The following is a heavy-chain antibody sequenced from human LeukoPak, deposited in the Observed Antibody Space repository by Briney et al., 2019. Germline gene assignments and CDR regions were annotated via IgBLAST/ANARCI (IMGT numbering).Heavy chain of an antibody. D-gene: IGHD6-25*01. CDR2: ISSSSSYI. CDR3: ARESGNAFDI. J-gene: IGHJ3*02. Sequence: PGGSLRLSCAASGFTLSDYYMSWIRQAPGKGLEWVSSISSSSSYIYYADSVKGRFTISRDNAKNSLYLQMNSLRAEDTAVYYCARESGNAFDIWGQGTMVTVSS. V-gene: IGHV3-11*06. CDR1: GFTLSDYY.